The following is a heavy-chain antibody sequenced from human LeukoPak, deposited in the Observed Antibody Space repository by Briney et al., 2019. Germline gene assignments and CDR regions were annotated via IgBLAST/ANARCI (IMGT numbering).Heavy chain of an antibody. Sequence: SETLSLTCAVSGYSISSGYYWGWIRQPPGKGLEWIGSIYYSGSTYYHPSLKSRVTISVDMSKNQFSLKLSSVTAADTAVYYCARLYINYYMDVWGKGTTVTVSS. CDR3: ARLYINYYMDV. CDR1: GYSISSGYY. J-gene: IGHJ6*03. V-gene: IGHV4-38-2*01. CDR2: IYYSGST. D-gene: IGHD1-14*01.